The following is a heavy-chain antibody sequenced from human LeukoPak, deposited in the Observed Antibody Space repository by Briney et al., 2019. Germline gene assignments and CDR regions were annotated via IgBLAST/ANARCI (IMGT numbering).Heavy chain of an antibody. V-gene: IGHV3-48*01. CDR2: IAYTGTI. Sequence: GGSLRLSCAASGFTSGTSWMNWVRQAPGRGLEWVAYIAYTGTIHYADSVRGRFVISRDNAKNSLYLQMNSLRADDTAVYYCARDPHSLDYWGQGTRVTVSS. CDR3: ARDPHSLDY. CDR1: GFTSGTSW. J-gene: IGHJ4*02.